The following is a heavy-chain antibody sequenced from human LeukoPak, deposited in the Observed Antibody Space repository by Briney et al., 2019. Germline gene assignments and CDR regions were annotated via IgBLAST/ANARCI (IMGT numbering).Heavy chain of an antibody. CDR2: INHSGST. D-gene: IGHD6-13*01. CDR1: GGSFSGYY. J-gene: IGHJ4*02. V-gene: IGHV4-34*01. CDR3: AREWAAAGI. Sequence: TPSETLSLTCAVYGGSFSGYYWTWIRQPPGKGLEWIGEINHSGSTNHNPSLKSRVTISVDTSKNQFSLKLSSVTAADTAVYYCAREWAAAGIWGQGTLVTVSS.